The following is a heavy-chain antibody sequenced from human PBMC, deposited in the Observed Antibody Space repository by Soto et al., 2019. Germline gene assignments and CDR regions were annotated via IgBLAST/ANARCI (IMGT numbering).Heavy chain of an antibody. Sequence: QVQLVQSGAEVKKPGSSVKVSCKASGGTFSSYAISWVRQAPGQGLEWMGGIIPIFGTANYEQKFQGRVTITEDASTSTACMELSSLRSNDTAVDYCARGGRIDGYNVWDYWGQGTLVTASS. CDR1: GGTFSSYA. D-gene: IGHD3-16*01. CDR2: IIPIFGTA. J-gene: IGHJ4*02. CDR3: ARGGRIDGYNVWDY. V-gene: IGHV1-69*12.